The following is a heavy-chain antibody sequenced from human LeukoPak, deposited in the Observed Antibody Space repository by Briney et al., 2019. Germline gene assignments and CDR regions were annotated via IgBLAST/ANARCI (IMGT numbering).Heavy chain of an antibody. V-gene: IGHV3-30*02. D-gene: IGHD6-13*01. CDR1: GFTFSGYD. CDR2: IRYDGSNE. Sequence: GGSLRLSCAASGFTFSGYDMHWVRQAPGKGLEWVAFIRYDGSNEYYADSVKGRFTISRDKSKNTLSLQMNGLRVEDTAVYYCARDEETAGKLDYWGQGTLVTVSS. CDR3: ARDEETAGKLDY. J-gene: IGHJ4*02.